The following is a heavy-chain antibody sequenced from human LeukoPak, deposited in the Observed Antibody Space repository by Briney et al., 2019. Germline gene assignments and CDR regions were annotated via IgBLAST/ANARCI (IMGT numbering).Heavy chain of an antibody. Sequence: PSETLSLTCAVYGGSFSGYYWSWSRQPPGKGLEWIGEINHSGSTNYNPSLKSRVTISVDTSKNQFSLKLSSVTAADTAVYYCARAIDSSSPFDYWGQGTLVTVSS. V-gene: IGHV4-34*01. J-gene: IGHJ4*02. CDR3: ARAIDSSSPFDY. CDR1: GGSFSGYY. D-gene: IGHD6-13*01. CDR2: INHSGST.